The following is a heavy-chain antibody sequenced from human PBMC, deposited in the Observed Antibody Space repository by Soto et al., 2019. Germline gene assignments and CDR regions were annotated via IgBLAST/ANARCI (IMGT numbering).Heavy chain of an antibody. Sequence: QVLLVQSGAEVRKPGSSVKVSCKASGGTFGKRAFNWVRQAPGQGLEWMGVIVPNFGTANYAQKFQGRLTITADESTTTVEMDLASLTAEDTAMYYCARWGGLVGVTGSSGALDFWGQGTPVTVS. CDR2: IVPNFGTA. J-gene: IGHJ4*02. V-gene: IGHV1-69*01. CDR3: ARWGGLVGVTGSSGALDF. CDR1: GGTFGKRA. D-gene: IGHD1-20*01.